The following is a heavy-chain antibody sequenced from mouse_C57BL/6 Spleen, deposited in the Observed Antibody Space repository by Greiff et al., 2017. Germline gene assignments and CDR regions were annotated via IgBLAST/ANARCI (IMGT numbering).Heavy chain of an antibody. V-gene: IGHV1-64*01. CDR1: GYTFTSYW. D-gene: IGHD1-1*01. CDR3: ARYYYGSTLWYFDV. CDR2: IHPNSGST. J-gene: IGHJ1*03. Sequence: QVQLQQPGAELVKPGASVTLSCKASGYTFTSYWMHWVKQRPGQGLEWIGMIHPNSGSTNYNEKFKSKATLTVDKSSSTAYMQLSSLTSEDSAVYYCARYYYGSTLWYFDVWGTGTTVTVSS.